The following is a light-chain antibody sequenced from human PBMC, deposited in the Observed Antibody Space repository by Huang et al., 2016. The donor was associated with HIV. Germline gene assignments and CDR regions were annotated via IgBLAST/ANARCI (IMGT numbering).Light chain of an antibody. CDR1: QGISNS. Sequence: DIQMTPSPSSLSASVGDRVTITCRASQGISNSLAWYQQKPGKAPKLLVYAASRLKSGVPSRFSGSGSGTDYTLTISSLQPEDFATYYCQQYYSTPPITFGQGTRLEIK. CDR2: AAS. J-gene: IGKJ5*01. CDR3: QQYYSTPPIT. V-gene: IGKV1-NL1*01.